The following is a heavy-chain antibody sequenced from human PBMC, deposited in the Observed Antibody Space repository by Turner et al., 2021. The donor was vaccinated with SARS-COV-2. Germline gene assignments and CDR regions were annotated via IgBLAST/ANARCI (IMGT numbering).Heavy chain of an antibody. V-gene: IGHV4-59*08. CDR2: IHYSGST. D-gene: IGHD6-19*01. CDR1: GGSISSYY. CDR3: ARHGFSGWDGGGMDV. J-gene: IGHJ6*02. Sequence: VHLQESRPGLVKPSETLSLTCTVSGGSISSYYWSWIRQPPGKGLEWIGYIHYSGSTNYNPSLKSRVTISVDTSKNQFSLKLSSVTAADTAVYYCARHGFSGWDGGGMDVWGQGTTVTVSS.